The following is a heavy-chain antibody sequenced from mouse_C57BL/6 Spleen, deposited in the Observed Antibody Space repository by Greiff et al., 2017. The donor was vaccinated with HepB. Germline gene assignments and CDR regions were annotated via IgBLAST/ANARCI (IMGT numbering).Heavy chain of an antibody. J-gene: IGHJ4*01. CDR1: GYTFTNYW. Sequence: VQLQQSGAELVRPGTSVKMSCKASGYTFTNYWIGWAKQRPGHGLEWIGDIYPGGGYTNYNEKFKGKATLTADKSSSTAYMQFSSLTSEDSAIYYCARQGGYDEGGYYAMDYWGQGTSVTVSS. V-gene: IGHV1-63*01. CDR3: ARQGGYDEGGYYAMDY. D-gene: IGHD2-2*01. CDR2: IYPGGGYT.